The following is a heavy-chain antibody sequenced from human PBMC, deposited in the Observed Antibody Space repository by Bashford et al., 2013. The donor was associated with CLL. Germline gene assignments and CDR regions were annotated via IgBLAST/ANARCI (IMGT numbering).Heavy chain of an antibody. CDR3: ARGYYYDSSGYFPIDY. V-gene: IGHV3-74*01. Sequence: GSLRLSCAASGFTFSSYWMHWVRQAPGKGLVWVSRINSDGSSTSYADSVKGRFTISRDNAKNXLYLQMNSLRAEDTAVYYCARGYYYDSSGYFPIDYWAREPWSPSPQ. J-gene: IGHJ4*02. D-gene: IGHD3-22*01. CDR2: INSDGSST. CDR1: GFTFSSYW.